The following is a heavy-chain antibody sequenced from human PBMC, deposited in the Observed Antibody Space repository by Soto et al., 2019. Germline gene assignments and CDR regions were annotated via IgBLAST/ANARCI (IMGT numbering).Heavy chain of an antibody. CDR3: VARSGPVDY. Sequence: SETLYLTCTVSGGSISSYYWSWIRQPPGKGLEWIGYIYYSGSTNYNPSLKSRVTISVDTSKNQFSLKLSSVTAADTAVYYCVARSGPVDYWGQGTLVTVSS. CDR1: GGSISSYY. V-gene: IGHV4-59*08. CDR2: IYYSGST. D-gene: IGHD3-3*01. J-gene: IGHJ4*02.